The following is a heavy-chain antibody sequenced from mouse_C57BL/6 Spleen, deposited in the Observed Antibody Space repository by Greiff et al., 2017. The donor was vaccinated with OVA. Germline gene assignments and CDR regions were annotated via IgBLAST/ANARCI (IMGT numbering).Heavy chain of an antibody. CDR1: GYTFTSYW. J-gene: IGHJ1*03. CDR3: ARTTVVAPYWYVDV. CDR2: INPSNGGT. D-gene: IGHD1-1*01. V-gene: IGHV1-53*01. Sequence: QVQLQQPGTELVKPGASVKLSCKASGYTFTSYWMHWVKQRPGQGLEWIGNINPSNGGTNYNEKFKSKATLTVDKSSSTAYMQLSSLTSEDSAVYYCARTTVVAPYWYVDVWGTGTTVTVSS.